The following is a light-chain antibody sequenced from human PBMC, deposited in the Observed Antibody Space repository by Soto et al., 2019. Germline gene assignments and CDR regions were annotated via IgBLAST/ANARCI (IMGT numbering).Light chain of an antibody. CDR2: GTS. V-gene: IGKV3-20*01. CDR1: QSVSSSY. Sequence: VWTQSHGTLSFSPGERATLSCRASQSVSSSYLAWYQQKPGQAPRLLIYGTSNRATGIPDRFSGSGSGPDFSLIISRLEPEDFAVYYCQYYGSSPRTFGQGTKVAIK. J-gene: IGKJ1*01. CDR3: QYYGSSPRT.